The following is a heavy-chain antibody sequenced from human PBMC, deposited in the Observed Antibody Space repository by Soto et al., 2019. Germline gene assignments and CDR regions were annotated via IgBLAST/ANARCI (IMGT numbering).Heavy chain of an antibody. CDR3: AKDVAEVGTAFEF. V-gene: IGHV3-23*01. D-gene: IGHD2-15*01. Sequence: EVQLLESGGGLVPPGGSLRLSCAASGFSFSNFAMSWVRQAPGKGLEWVSTITSSGSSTYYAASVKGRFTIFRDNSKNTLYLQLTSRRAEDTALYYCAKDVAEVGTAFEFWGQGTVVSVSS. CDR1: GFSFSNFA. CDR2: ITSSGSST. J-gene: IGHJ4*02.